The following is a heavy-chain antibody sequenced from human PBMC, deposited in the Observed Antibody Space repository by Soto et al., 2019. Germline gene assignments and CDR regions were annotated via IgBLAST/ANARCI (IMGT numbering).Heavy chain of an antibody. D-gene: IGHD5-18*01. J-gene: IGHJ4*02. Sequence: SETLSLTCAVSGGSVNSYYWSWIRQPPGKGLEWIGYVYHSGNTNYNPSLKSRVTISVDTSKNQFSLKLSSVTAADTAVYYCARDHPHSYGVYYFDYWGQGTPVTVSS. V-gene: IGHV4-59*02. CDR3: ARDHPHSYGVYYFDY. CDR2: VYHSGNT. CDR1: GGSVNSYY.